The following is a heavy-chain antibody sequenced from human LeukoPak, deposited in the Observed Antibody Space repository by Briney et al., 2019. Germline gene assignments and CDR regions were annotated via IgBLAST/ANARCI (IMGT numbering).Heavy chain of an antibody. CDR1: GFTFSSYS. CDR3: ARDGGSYSPFDY. D-gene: IGHD1-26*01. V-gene: IGHV3-21*01. CDR2: ISSSSSYI. Sequence: PGGSLRLSCAASGFTFSSYSMNWVRQAPGKGLEWVSSISSSSSYIYYADSVKGRFTISRDNAKSSLYLQMNSLRAEDTAVYYCARDGGSYSPFDYWGQGTLVTVSS. J-gene: IGHJ4*02.